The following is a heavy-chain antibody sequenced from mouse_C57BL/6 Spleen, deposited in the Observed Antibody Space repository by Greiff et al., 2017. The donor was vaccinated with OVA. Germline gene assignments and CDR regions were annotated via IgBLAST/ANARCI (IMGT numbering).Heavy chain of an antibody. D-gene: IGHD1-1*01. CDR3: ARYYYGSSYYDY. V-gene: IGHV1-55*01. Sequence: QVQLQQPGAELVKPGASVTMSCKASGYTFTSYWITWVKQRPGQGLEWLGDIYPGSGSTNYNEKFKSKATLTVDTSSNTAYMQLSSLTSEDSAVYYCARYYYGSSYYDYWGQGTTLTVSS. CDR1: GYTFTSYW. J-gene: IGHJ2*01. CDR2: IYPGSGST.